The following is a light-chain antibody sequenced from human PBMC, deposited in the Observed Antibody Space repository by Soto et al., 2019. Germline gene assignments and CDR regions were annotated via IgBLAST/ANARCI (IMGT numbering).Light chain of an antibody. CDR3: QQYHTSSIT. CDR2: DAS. CDR1: QTISNW. V-gene: IGKV1-5*01. J-gene: IGKJ5*01. Sequence: DIQMTQSPSTLSASVGDRVTITCRASQTISNWLAWYQQKPGKAPTLLIYDASTLERGVPSRFSGTGSGTEFTLSIDSLQPDDFATYYCQQYHTSSITFGQGTLLEVK.